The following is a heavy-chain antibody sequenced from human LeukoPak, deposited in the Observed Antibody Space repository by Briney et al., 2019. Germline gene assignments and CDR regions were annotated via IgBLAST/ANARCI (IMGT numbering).Heavy chain of an antibody. V-gene: IGHV4-34*01. J-gene: IGHJ5*02. D-gene: IGHD3-10*01. Sequence: PSETLSLTCAVYGGSFSGYYWSWIRQPPGKGLEWIGEINHSGSTNYNPSLKSRVTISVDTSKNQFSLKLSSVTAADTAVYYCARGWAYYYGSGSSPYNWFDPWGQGTLVTVSS. CDR1: GGSFSGYY. CDR2: INHSGST. CDR3: ARGWAYYYGSGSSPYNWFDP.